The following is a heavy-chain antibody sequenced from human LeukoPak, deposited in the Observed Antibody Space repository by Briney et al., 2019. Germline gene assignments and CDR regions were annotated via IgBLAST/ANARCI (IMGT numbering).Heavy chain of an antibody. D-gene: IGHD3-10*01. CDR2: INPNSGGT. CDR3: ARGSPTYYYGSGSYSVGPNFDY. Sequence: ASVKVSCKASGYTFTGYYMHWVRQAPGQGLEWMGWINPNSGGTNYARKFQGRVTMTRDTSISTAYMELSRLRSDDTAVYYCARGSPTYYYGSGSYSVGPNFDYWGQGTLVTVSS. V-gene: IGHV1-2*02. J-gene: IGHJ4*02. CDR1: GYTFTGYY.